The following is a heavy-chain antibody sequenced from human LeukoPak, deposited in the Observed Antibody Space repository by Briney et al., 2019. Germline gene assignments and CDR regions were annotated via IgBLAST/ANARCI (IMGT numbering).Heavy chain of an antibody. CDR1: GGTFSSYA. Sequence: GASVNVSCKASGGTFSSYAISWVRQAPGQGLEWMGGIIPIFGTANYAQKFQGRVTITADESTSTAYMELSSLRSEDTAVYYCARGLRGGYVARVTMAFDYWGQGTLVTVSS. J-gene: IGHJ4*02. CDR3: ARGLRGGYVARVTMAFDY. CDR2: IIPIFGTA. D-gene: IGHD5-24*01. V-gene: IGHV1-69*01.